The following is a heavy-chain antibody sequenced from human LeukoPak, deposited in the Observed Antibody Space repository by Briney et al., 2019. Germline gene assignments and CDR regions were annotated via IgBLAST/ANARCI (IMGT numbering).Heavy chain of an antibody. D-gene: IGHD3-22*01. CDR2: ISGSGGST. V-gene: IGHV3-23*01. CDR1: GFTFSSYA. J-gene: IGHJ4*02. Sequence: GGSLRLSCAASGFTFSSYAMSWVRQAPGKGLEWVSAISGSGGSTYYADSVKGRFTISRDNSKNTLYLQMNSPRAEDTAVYYCAKSYYYDSSGYYSPLYFDYWGQGTLVTVSS. CDR3: AKSYYYDSSGYYSPLYFDY.